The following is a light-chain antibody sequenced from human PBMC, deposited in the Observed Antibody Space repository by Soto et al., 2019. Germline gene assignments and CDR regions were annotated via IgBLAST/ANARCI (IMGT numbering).Light chain of an antibody. CDR3: SSFTITSNLYV. CDR2: EVS. CDR1: SSDIGGYNY. Sequence: QSALTLPASVSGSPGQSITISCAGTSSDIGGYNYVSWYQQHPGKAPKVMIYEVSNRPSGVSNRFSGSKSGNTASLTISGLQDEDEADYYCSSFTITSNLYVLGSGIQVTVL. J-gene: IGLJ1*01. V-gene: IGLV2-14*01.